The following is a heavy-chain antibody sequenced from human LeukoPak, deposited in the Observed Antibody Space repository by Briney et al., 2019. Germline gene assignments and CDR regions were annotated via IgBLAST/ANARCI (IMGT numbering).Heavy chain of an antibody. CDR1: GYTFTSYD. CDR2: MNPNSGNT. V-gene: IGHV1-8*01. J-gene: IGHJ6*02. D-gene: IGHD4-17*01. Sequence: ASVTVSCTASGYTFTSYDINWVRQATGQGLEWMGWMNPNSGNTGYAQKSQGRVTMTRNTSISTAYMELSSLRSEDTAVYYCARGGDYVFDYYYGMDVWGQGTTVTVSS. CDR3: ARGGDYVFDYYYGMDV.